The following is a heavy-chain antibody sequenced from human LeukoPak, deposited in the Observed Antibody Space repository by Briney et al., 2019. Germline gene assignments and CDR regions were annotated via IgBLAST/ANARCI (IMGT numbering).Heavy chain of an antibody. Sequence: PGGSLRLSCAASGFTFSSYGMHWVRQAPGKGLEWVAVISYEGSNKYYADSVKGRLTISRDNSKNTLYLQMNSLRAEDTAVYYCAKDLEVSEWELTGIDYWGQGTLVTVSS. CDR3: AKDLEVSEWELTGIDY. CDR2: ISYEGSNK. V-gene: IGHV3-30*18. J-gene: IGHJ4*02. CDR1: GFTFSSYG. D-gene: IGHD3-3*01.